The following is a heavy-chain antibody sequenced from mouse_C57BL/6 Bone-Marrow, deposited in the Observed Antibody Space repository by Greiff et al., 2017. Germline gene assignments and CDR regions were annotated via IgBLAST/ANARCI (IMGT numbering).Heavy chain of an antibody. V-gene: IGHV1-19*01. D-gene: IGHD3-3*01. J-gene: IGHJ4*01. Sequence: EVQLQESGPVLVKPGASVKMSCKASGYTFTDYYMNWVKQSHGKSLEWIGVINPYNGGTSYNQKFKGKATLTVAKSSSTAYMELNSLTSEDSDVYYCARSGWDRAMDYWGQGTSVTVTS. CDR2: INPYNGGT. CDR1: GYTFTDYY. CDR3: ARSGWDRAMDY.